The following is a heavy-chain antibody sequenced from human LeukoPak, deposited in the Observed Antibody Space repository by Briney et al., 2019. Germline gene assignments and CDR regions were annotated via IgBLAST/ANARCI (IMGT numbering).Heavy chain of an antibody. CDR3: ARLLDGPEPMAPDY. CDR2: IYPGDSDT. J-gene: IGHJ4*02. CDR1: GXXFTSYX. V-gene: IGHV5-51*01. D-gene: IGHD3-10*01. Sequence: GESLKISCKGSGXXFTSYXXGWVRQMPXXXXXXXXXIYPGDSDTRYSPSFQGQVTISADKSISTAYLQWSSLKASDTAMYYCARLLDGPEPMAPDYWGQGTLVTVSS.